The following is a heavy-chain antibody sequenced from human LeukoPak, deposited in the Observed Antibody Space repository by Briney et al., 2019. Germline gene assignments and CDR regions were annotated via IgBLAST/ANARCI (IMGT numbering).Heavy chain of an antibody. CDR1: GYTFTGYY. J-gene: IGHJ4*02. CDR2: INPNSGGT. V-gene: IGHV1-2*02. D-gene: IGHD3-3*01. Sequence: ASVKVSCKASGYTFTGYYMHWVRQAPGQGLEWMGWINPNSGGTNYAQKFQGRVTMTRDTSISTAYMELSRLRSDDTAVYYCARDRGYDFWSGYYKDWGQETLVTVSS. CDR3: ARDRGYDFWSGYYKD.